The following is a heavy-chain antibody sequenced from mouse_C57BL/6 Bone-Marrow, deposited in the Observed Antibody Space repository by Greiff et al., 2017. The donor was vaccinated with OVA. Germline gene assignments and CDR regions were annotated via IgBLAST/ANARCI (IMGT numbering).Heavy chain of an antibody. CDR2: IDPSDSYT. J-gene: IGHJ2*01. CDR3: ADGYYFDY. V-gene: IGHV1-59*01. Sequence: VQLQQPGAELVRPGTSVKLSCKASGYTFTSYWMHWVKQRPGQGLEWIGVIDPSDSYTNYNQKFKGKATLTVDTSSITAYMQLRSLTSEDSAVYYCADGYYFDYWGQGTTLTVSS. CDR1: GYTFTSYW. D-gene: IGHD2-3*01.